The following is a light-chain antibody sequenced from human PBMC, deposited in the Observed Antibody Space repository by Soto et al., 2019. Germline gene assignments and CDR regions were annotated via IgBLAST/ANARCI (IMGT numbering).Light chain of an antibody. V-gene: IGKV3D-15*01. Sequence: EIVLTQSPGTLSLSPGERATLSCRASQSVSSSYLAWYQQKPGQAPRLLIYGAFNRATGIPARFSGSGSGTEFTLTISSLQSEDFAVYYCQQYNNWPPLTFGGGTKVDIK. CDR3: QQYNNWPPLT. J-gene: IGKJ4*01. CDR1: QSVSSSY. CDR2: GAF.